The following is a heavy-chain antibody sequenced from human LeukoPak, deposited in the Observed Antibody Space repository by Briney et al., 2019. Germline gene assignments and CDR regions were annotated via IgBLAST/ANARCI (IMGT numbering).Heavy chain of an antibody. CDR2: IIPIFGTA. Sequence: ASVKVSCKASGGTFSSYAISWVRQAPGQGLEWMGGIIPIFGTANYAQKFQGRVTITADESTSTAYMELSSLRSEDTAVYYCARGTSNYDFWSGYYPTPTSYYGMDVWGQGTTVTVSS. J-gene: IGHJ6*02. CDR3: ARGTSNYDFWSGYYPTPTSYYGMDV. CDR1: GGTFSSYA. V-gene: IGHV1-69*13. D-gene: IGHD3-3*01.